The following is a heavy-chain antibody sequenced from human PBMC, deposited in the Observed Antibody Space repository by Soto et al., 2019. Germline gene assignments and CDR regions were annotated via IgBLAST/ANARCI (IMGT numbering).Heavy chain of an antibody. CDR3: ARRRGYCSSTSCYKDYYYYYGMDV. CDR2: INHSGST. Sequence: LSLTCAVYGGSFSGYYWSWIRQPPGKGLEWIGEINHSGSTNYNPSLKSRVTISVDTSKNQFSLKLSPVTAADTAVYYCARRRGYCSSTSCYKDYYYYYGMDVWGQGTTVTVSS. D-gene: IGHD2-2*02. V-gene: IGHV4-34*01. J-gene: IGHJ6*02. CDR1: GGSFSGYY.